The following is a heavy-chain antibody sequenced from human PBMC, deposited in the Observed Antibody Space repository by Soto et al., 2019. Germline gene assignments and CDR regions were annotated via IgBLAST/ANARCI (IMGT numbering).Heavy chain of an antibody. D-gene: IGHD1-26*01. J-gene: IGHJ6*02. V-gene: IGHV3-74*01. CDR2: INSDASST. CDR1: GFTFNIYW. Sequence: EVQLVESGGGLVQPGGSLRLSCAASGFTFNIYWMHWVRQAPGKGLVWVSRINSDASSTNYADSVKGRFTISRDNAKKTLYLQMNSLRVEDTAVYYCARGVRSGSYPYYYSAMDVWGQGTTVTVSS. CDR3: ARGVRSGSYPYYYSAMDV.